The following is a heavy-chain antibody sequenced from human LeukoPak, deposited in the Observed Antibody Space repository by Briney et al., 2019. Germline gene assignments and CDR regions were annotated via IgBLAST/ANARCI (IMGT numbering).Heavy chain of an antibody. CDR1: GFTFSSYA. D-gene: IGHD3-22*01. CDR2: ISYDGSNK. Sequence: PGGSLRLSCAASGFTFSSYAMHWVRQAPGKGLEWVAVISYDGSNKYYADSEKGRFTISRDSSKNTLYLQMNSLRAEDTAVYYCAKDRGYHYDSSGYYRMDAFDIWGQGTMVTVSS. J-gene: IGHJ3*02. CDR3: AKDRGYHYDSSGYYRMDAFDI. V-gene: IGHV3-30-3*01.